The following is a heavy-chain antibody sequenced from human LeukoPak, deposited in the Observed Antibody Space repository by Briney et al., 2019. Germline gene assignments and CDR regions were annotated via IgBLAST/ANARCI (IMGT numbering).Heavy chain of an antibody. J-gene: IGHJ3*01. Sequence: GESLKISCKGSGYSFTSYWIGWVRQMPGKGLEWMGISYPLDSETRYSPSFEGQVTISADKSINTAYLQWSSLKASDTAIYYCARHFGTIGMALDAFDVWGQGTMVTVSS. V-gene: IGHV5-51*01. CDR3: ARHFGTIGMALDAFDV. CDR2: SYPLDSET. CDR1: GYSFTSYW. D-gene: IGHD6-19*01.